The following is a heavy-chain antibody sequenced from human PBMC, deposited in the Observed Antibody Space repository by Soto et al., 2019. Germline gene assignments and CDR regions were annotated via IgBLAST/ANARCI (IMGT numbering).Heavy chain of an antibody. CDR2: ITGSVTST. J-gene: IGHJ6*04. V-gene: IGHV3-23*01. CDR3: GRFPEFYYYTMDV. D-gene: IGHD3-10*01. CDR1: GFSFIGYA. Sequence: GGSLRLSCAASGFSFIGYAMTWVRQAPGKGLEWVSRITGSVTSTYYADSVKGRFIISRDNSKNTVSLQMNSLRADDTAVYYCGRFPEFYYYTMDVWGKGTTGIVSS.